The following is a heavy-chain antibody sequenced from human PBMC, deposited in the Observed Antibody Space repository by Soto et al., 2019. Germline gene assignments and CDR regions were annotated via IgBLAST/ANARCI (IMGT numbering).Heavy chain of an antibody. CDR2: INTDESSR. CDR1: GFIFNSYW. CDR3: ARDRVPQLGYYGMDV. Sequence: EVQLVESGGGLVQPGGSLRLSCAASGFIFNSYWMHWVRQAPGKGLVWVSRINTDESSRSYADSVKGRFTISRDNAXSTLYLQMNRLGAEATAVYFCARDRVPQLGYYGMDVWGQGTTVTVSS. D-gene: IGHD2-2*01. J-gene: IGHJ6*02. V-gene: IGHV3-74*01.